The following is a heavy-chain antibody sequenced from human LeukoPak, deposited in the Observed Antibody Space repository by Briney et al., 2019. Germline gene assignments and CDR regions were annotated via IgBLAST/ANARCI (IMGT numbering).Heavy chain of an antibody. CDR1: GFTFSSSW. CDR3: ARGNQQLPRSTPDY. V-gene: IGHV3-74*01. CDR2: IKTDGSTT. D-gene: IGHD2-2*01. Sequence: PGGSLRLSCAVSGFTFSSSWMHWVRQAPGKGLVWVSHIKTDGSTTAYADSVKGRFTISRDNAKNTLYLQMNSLRAEDTGVYYCARGNQQLPRSTPDYWAREPWSPSPQ. J-gene: IGHJ4*02.